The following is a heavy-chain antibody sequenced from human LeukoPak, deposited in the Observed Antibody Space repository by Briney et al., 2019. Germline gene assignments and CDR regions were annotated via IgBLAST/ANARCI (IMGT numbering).Heavy chain of an antibody. CDR3: ATDWDLTGWLNWLDP. CDR2: IRYDGSNK. CDR1: GYTFSNYG. Sequence: PGGSLRLSCVASGYTFSNYGMHWVRQAPGKGLGWVAFIRYDGSNKYYIDSVQGRFTISRDNSKNTLYLQMDSLRADDTAVYYCATDWDLTGWLNWLDPWGQGTLVTVSS. J-gene: IGHJ5*02. D-gene: IGHD5-12*01. V-gene: IGHV3-30*02.